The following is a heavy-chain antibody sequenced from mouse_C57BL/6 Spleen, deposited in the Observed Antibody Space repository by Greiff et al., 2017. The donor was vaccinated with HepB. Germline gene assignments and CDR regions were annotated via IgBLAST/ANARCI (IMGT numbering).Heavy chain of an antibody. D-gene: IGHD2-12*01. CDR3: ARTPDDGYAMDY. Sequence: QVQLKQSGAELVRPGASVKLSCKASGYTFTDYYINWVKQRPGQGLEWIARIYPGSGNTYYNEKFKGKATLTAEKSSSTAYMQLSSLTSEDSAVYFCARTPDDGYAMDYWGQGTSVTVSS. J-gene: IGHJ4*01. CDR1: GYTFTDYY. V-gene: IGHV1-76*01. CDR2: IYPGSGNT.